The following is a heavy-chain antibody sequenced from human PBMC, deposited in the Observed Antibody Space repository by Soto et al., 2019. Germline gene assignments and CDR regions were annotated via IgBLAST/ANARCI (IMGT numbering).Heavy chain of an antibody. V-gene: IGHV1-18*01. D-gene: IGHD3-10*01. Sequence: QVQLVQSGAEVKKPGASVKVSCKASGYTFTSYGISWVRQAPGQGLEWMGWISAYNGNTNYAQKLQGRVTMTTDTSTSTAGRELRSLRSDDTAVDYCARKGGDSNYFGAGGVRKNNWFDPWGQGTLVTVSS. J-gene: IGHJ5*02. CDR3: ARKGGDSNYFGAGGVRKNNWFDP. CDR1: GYTFTSYG. CDR2: ISAYNGNT.